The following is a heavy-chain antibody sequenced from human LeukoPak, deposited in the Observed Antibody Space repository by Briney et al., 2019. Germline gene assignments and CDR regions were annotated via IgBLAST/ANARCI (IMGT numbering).Heavy chain of an antibody. Sequence: GASAKVSCKASGYTFTSYGISWVRQAPGQGLEWMGWISAYNGNTNYAQKLQGRVTMTTDTSTSTAYMELRSLRSDDTAVYYCARDRSGSFHFYYYYGMDVWGQGTTVTVSS. D-gene: IGHD1-26*01. J-gene: IGHJ6*01. CDR2: ISAYNGNT. CDR3: ARDRSGSFHFYYYYGMDV. V-gene: IGHV1-18*01. CDR1: GYTFTSYG.